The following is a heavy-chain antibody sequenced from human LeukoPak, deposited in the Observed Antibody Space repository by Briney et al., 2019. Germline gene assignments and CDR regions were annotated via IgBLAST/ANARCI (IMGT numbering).Heavy chain of an antibody. CDR1: GFTFSSYS. Sequence: PGGSLRLSCEASGFTFSSYSMHWVRQAPGKGLGWVALISFDGTNEYYADSVKGRFTISRDNSRNTVNLQMNSLRAEDTAVYYCARDRVVVVPAAILDYWGQGTLVTVSS. CDR3: ARDRVVVVPAAILDY. D-gene: IGHD2-2*01. CDR2: ISFDGTNE. V-gene: IGHV3-30-3*01. J-gene: IGHJ4*02.